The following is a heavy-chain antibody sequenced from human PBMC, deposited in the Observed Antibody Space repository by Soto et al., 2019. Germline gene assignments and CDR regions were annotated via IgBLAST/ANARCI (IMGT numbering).Heavy chain of an antibody. D-gene: IGHD3-16*02. Sequence: GGSLRLSCAASGFTFSSYAMNWVRQAPGRGLEWVAYIGRTSTTIYYAGSVRGRFTISRDDAKNSLYLQMNNLRDEDTAVYYCARGPLVGRYFDYWGQGTLVTVSS. V-gene: IGHV3-48*02. J-gene: IGHJ4*02. CDR1: GFTFSSYA. CDR2: IGRTSTTI. CDR3: ARGPLVGRYFDY.